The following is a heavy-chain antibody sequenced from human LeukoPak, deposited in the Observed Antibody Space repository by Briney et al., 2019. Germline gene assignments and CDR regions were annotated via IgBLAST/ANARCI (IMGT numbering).Heavy chain of an antibody. J-gene: IGHJ5*02. CDR2: INPNSGGT. CDR3: ARGGGYRQQEGWFDP. D-gene: IGHD6-13*01. Sequence: ASVKVSCKASGYTFTGYYMHWVRQAPGQGLEWMGWINPNSGGTNYAQKFQGWVTMTRDTSISTAYMELSRLRSDDTAVYYCARGGGYRQQEGWFDPWGQGTLVTVSS. V-gene: IGHV1-2*04. CDR1: GYTFTGYY.